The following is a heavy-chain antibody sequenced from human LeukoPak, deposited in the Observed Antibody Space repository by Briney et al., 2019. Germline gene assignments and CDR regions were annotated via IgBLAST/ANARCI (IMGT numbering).Heavy chain of an antibody. V-gene: IGHV4-4*02. CDR2: IYHSGST. Sequence: LSGTLSLTCAVSGGSISSSNWWSWVRQPPGKGLEWIGEIYHSGSTNYNPSLKSRVTISVDKSKNQFSLKLSSVTAADTAVYYCARGEAAVAVGSWFDPWGQGTLVTVS. J-gene: IGHJ5*02. CDR3: ARGEAAVAVGSWFDP. CDR1: GGSISSSNW. D-gene: IGHD6-19*01.